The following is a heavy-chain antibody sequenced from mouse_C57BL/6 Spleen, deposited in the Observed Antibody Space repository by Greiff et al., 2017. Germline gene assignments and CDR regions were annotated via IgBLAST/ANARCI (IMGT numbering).Heavy chain of an antibody. CDR3: TVLWSRPGFAY. J-gene: IGHJ3*01. CDR1: GFTFSNYW. D-gene: IGHD2-2*01. V-gene: IGHV6-3*01. CDR2: IRLKSDNYAT. Sequence: EVQRVESGGGLVQPGGSMKLSCVASGFTFSNYWMNWVRQSPEKGLEWVAQIRLKSDNYATHYAESVKGRFTISRDDSKSSVYLQMNNLRAEDTGIYYCTVLWSRPGFAYWGQGTLVTVSA.